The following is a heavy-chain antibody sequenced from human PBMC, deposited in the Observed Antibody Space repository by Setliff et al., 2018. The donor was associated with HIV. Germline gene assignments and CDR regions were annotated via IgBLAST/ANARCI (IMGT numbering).Heavy chain of an antibody. V-gene: IGHV3-7*01. CDR3: AKDASITGTSYYFDY. D-gene: IGHD1-20*01. Sequence: PGGSLRLSCAASGFTFSSYWMSWVRQAPGKGLEWVANIKQDGSEKYYVDSVKGRFTISRDNAKNSLYPQMNSLRAEDTAVYYCAKDASITGTSYYFDYWGHGTLVTVSS. J-gene: IGHJ4*01. CDR2: IKQDGSEK. CDR1: GFTFSSYW.